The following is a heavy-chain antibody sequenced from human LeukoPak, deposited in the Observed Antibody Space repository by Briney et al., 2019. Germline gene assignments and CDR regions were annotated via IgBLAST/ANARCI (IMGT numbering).Heavy chain of an antibody. CDR3: ARGRRSSSPWGY. D-gene: IGHD6-6*01. J-gene: IGHJ4*02. CDR2: INHSGST. CDR1: GGSFSGYY. V-gene: IGHV4-34*01. Sequence: PSETLSLTCAVYGGSFSGYYWSWIRQPPGKGLEWIGEINHSGSTNYNPSLKSRVTISVDTSKNQFSLKLSSVTAADTAVYYCARGRRSSSPWGYWGQGTLVTVSS.